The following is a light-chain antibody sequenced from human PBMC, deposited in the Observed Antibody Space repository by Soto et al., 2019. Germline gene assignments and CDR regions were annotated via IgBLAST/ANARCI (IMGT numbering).Light chain of an antibody. CDR2: DVN. CDR3: CSYAGNSLF. Sequence: QSALTQPRSVSGSPGQSVTISCTGSSSDVGAYNYVSWYQQHPGKAPKLMIYDVNKRPSGVPDRFSGSKSGSTASLTISGLQAADEADYYCCSYAGNSLFFGGGTKLTVL. CDR1: SSDVGAYNY. J-gene: IGLJ2*01. V-gene: IGLV2-11*01.